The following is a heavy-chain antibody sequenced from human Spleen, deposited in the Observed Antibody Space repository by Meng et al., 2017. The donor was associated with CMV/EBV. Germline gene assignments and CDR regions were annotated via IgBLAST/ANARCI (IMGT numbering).Heavy chain of an antibody. D-gene: IGHD3-16*01. CDR2: IYFSGNT. CDR3: AATLRLDYGLDV. CDR1: GDSISNYF. J-gene: IGHJ6*02. Sequence: SETLSLTCSVSGDSISNYFWSWIRQPPGKGLEWIGYIYFSGNTNYNPSLNSRVTISVDSSKNHLSLRLRFVTAADTAVYYCAATLRLDYGLDVWGQGTTVTVSS. V-gene: IGHV4-59*01.